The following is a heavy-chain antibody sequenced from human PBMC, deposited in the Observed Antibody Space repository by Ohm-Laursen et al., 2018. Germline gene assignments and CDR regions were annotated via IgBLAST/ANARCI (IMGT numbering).Heavy chain of an antibody. CDR1: GFTFSAYG. D-gene: IGHD3-3*01. Sequence: SSLRLTCAASGFTFSAYGMHWVRQAPGKGLEWVADIWYDGVNKYYADSVKGRFTISRDNAKNSLYLQMNSLRAEDTAVYYCARQDYDSASTIPLYYYYGMDVWGQGTTVTVSS. CDR2: IWYDGVNK. J-gene: IGHJ6*02. CDR3: ARQDYDSASTIPLYYYYGMDV. V-gene: IGHV3-33*01.